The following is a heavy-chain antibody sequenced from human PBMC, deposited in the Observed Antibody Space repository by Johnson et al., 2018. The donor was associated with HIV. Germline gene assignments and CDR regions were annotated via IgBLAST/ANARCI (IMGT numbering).Heavy chain of an antibody. CDR3: AKGRSPRIQLRTWAFDI. J-gene: IGHJ3*02. CDR1: GFTFSSYA. V-gene: IGHV3-23*04. D-gene: IGHD5-18*01. Sequence: VQLVESGGGLVQPGGSLRLSCAASGFTFSSYAMSWVRQAPGKGLEWVSAIGTAGDTGYADSVKGRFTISRDNAKNSLYLQMNSLRAEDTAVYYCAKGRSPRIQLRTWAFDIWGQGTMVTVSS. CDR2: IGTAGDT.